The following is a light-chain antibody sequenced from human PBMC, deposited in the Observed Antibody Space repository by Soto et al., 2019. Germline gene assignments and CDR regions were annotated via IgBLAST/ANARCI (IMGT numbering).Light chain of an antibody. Sequence: EIVLTQSPATLSLSPGERATLSCRASPSVSSYLAWYQQKPGQAPRLLIYDASNRATGIPARFSGSGSGTDSTLTISRLEPEDSGVYFCQQRSNWPPTFGQGTKLEIK. CDR3: QQRSNWPPT. J-gene: IGKJ2*01. CDR2: DAS. V-gene: IGKV3-11*01. CDR1: PSVSSY.